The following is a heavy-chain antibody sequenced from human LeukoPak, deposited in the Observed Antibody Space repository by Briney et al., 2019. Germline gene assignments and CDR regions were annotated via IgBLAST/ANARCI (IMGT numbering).Heavy chain of an antibody. CDR2: INPNSGGT. CDR3: ARPSDSNSFDY. CDR1: GYTFTDYY. Sequence: ASVKVSCKASGYTFTDYYMHWVRQAPGQGLEWMGRINPNSGGTNYAQKFQGRVTMTRDTSISTAYMELSRLRSDDTAVYYCARPSDSNSFDYWGQGTLVTVSS. J-gene: IGHJ4*02. D-gene: IGHD6-13*01. V-gene: IGHV1-2*06.